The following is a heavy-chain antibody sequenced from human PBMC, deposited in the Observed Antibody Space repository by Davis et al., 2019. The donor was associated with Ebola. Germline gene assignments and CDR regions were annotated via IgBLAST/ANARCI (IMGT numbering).Heavy chain of an antibody. D-gene: IGHD2-2*01. V-gene: IGHV1-69*13. J-gene: IGHJ4*02. Sequence: SVKVSCKASGGTFSSYAISWVRQAPGQGLEWMGGIIPIFGTANYAQKFQGRVTITADESTSTAYMELRSLRSDDTAVYYCARDRDVVGVFDYWGQGTLVTVSS. CDR2: IIPIFGTA. CDR1: GGTFSSYA. CDR3: ARDRDVVGVFDY.